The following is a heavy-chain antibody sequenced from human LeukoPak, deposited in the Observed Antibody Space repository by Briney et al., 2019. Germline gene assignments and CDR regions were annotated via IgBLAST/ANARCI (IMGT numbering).Heavy chain of an antibody. CDR3: ARGPGEMALIPLDF. D-gene: IGHD5-24*01. CDR2: INPSSGGT. V-gene: IGHV1-2*04. Sequence: ASVKVSCKASGYSFIGYHIHWVRRIPGQGLEWMGWINPSSGGTNYAQKFQTWVTMTRDTSISTAYMEVSRLRSDDTAVYYCARGPGEMALIPLDFWGQGTLVTVSS. J-gene: IGHJ4*02. CDR1: GYSFIGYH.